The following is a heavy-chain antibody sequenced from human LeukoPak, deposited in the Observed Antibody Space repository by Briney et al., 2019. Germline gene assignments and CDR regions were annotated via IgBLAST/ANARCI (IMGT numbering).Heavy chain of an antibody. V-gene: IGHV3-30*18. D-gene: IGHD1-26*01. CDR1: GFTFSSYS. Sequence: GGSLRLSCAASGFTFSSYSMNWVRQAPGKGLEWVAVISYDGSNKYYADSVKGRFTISRDNSKNTLYLQMNSLRAEDTAVYYCAKDRVRDTKMGANAYWGQGTLVTVSS. CDR3: AKDRVRDTKMGANAY. J-gene: IGHJ4*02. CDR2: ISYDGSNK.